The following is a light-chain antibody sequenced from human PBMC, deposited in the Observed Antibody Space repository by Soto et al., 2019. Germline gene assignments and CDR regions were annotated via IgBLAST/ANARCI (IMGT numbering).Light chain of an antibody. J-gene: IGLJ3*02. CDR1: SSNIGGNT. V-gene: IGLV1-44*01. Sequence: QSVLTQPPSASGTPGQRVTMSCSGSSSNIGGNTVTWYQQLPGTAPKLLIYSNSQRPAGVPDRFSASKSGTSASLAISGLQSEDEADYYCAAWDDILSGWVFGGGTKVTVL. CDR3: AAWDDILSGWV. CDR2: SNS.